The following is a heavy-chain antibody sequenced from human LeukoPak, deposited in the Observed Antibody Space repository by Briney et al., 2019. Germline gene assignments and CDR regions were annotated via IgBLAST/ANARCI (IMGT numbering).Heavy chain of an antibody. CDR2: ISESGGGSYSGGGT. J-gene: IGHJ4*02. V-gene: IGHV3-23*01. CDR1: GFTFSSYA. Sequence: GGSLRLSCAASGFTFSSYAMTWVRRIPGKGLEWVSTISESGGGSYSGGGTYYGDSVKGRFIISKDGSTKTLFLQMDRLRADDTGIYYCAKGKVNHLGALDYWGQGALVTVSS. D-gene: IGHD1-26*01. CDR3: AKGKVNHLGALDY.